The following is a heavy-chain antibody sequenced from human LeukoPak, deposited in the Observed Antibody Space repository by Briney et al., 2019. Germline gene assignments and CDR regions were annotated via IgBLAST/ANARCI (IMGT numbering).Heavy chain of an antibody. CDR1: GYTFTGYY. CDR3: ARARTYCGGDCSYFDS. D-gene: IGHD2-21*02. Sequence: VKVSCKASGYTFTGYYMHWVRQAPGQGLEWMGWINPNSGGTNYAQKFQGRVTMTRDTSISTAYMELSSLRSDDTAVYYCARARTYCGGDCSYFDSWGQGTLVTVSS. V-gene: IGHV1-2*02. CDR2: INPNSGGT. J-gene: IGHJ4*02.